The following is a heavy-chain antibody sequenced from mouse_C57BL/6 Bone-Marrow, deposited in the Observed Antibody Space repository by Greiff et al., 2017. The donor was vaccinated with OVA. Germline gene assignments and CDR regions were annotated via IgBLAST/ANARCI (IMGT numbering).Heavy chain of an antibody. J-gene: IGHJ4*01. CDR1: GYTFTDYN. CDR2: INPNNGGT. V-gene: IGHV1-22*01. CDR3: ARSPDYYGSSPHYYAMDY. D-gene: IGHD1-1*01. Sequence: EVKLQESGPELVKPGASVKMSCKASGYTFTDYNMHWVKQSHGKSLEWIGYINPNNGGTSYNQKFKGKATLTVNKSSSTAYMELRSLTSEDSAVYYCARSPDYYGSSPHYYAMDYWGQGTSVTVSS.